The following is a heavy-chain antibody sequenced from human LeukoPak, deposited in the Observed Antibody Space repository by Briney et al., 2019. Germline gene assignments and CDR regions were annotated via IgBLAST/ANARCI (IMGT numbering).Heavy chain of an antibody. V-gene: IGHV6-1*01. D-gene: IGHD3-10*01. J-gene: IGHJ5*02. Sequence: SQTLSLTCAISGDSVSSNSAAWNWTRQSPSRGLEWLGRTYYRSKWYNDYAVSVKSRITINPDTSKNQFSLQLSSVTPEDTAVYYCARDHAPRYGSGPDNWFDPWGQGTLVTVSS. CDR2: TYYRSKWYN. CDR1: GDSVSSNSAA. CDR3: ARDHAPRYGSGPDNWFDP.